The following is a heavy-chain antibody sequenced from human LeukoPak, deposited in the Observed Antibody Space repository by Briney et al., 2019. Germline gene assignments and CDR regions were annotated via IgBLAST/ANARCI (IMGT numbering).Heavy chain of an antibody. V-gene: IGHV4-31*03. D-gene: IGHD1-26*01. J-gene: IGHJ4*02. Sequence: SQTLSLTCTVSGGSISSSDYYWTWIRQHPGKGLEWIGYIYYSGSTSYNPSLKSRVTISVDTSKNQFSLKLTSVTAADTAVYKCAREVVSVEGAGYYFDSWGQGIPVTVSS. CDR1: GGSISSSDYY. CDR2: IYYSGST. CDR3: AREVVSVEGAGYYFDS.